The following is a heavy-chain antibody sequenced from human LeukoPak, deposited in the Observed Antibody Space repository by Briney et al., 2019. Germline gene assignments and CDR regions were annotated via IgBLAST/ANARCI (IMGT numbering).Heavy chain of an antibody. CDR2: IYYSGST. J-gene: IGHJ6*03. V-gene: IGHV4-59*01. CDR1: GGSISSYY. CDR3: ARGRLSIAVAGTYDYYYYYYMDV. Sequence: PSETLSLTCTVSGGSISSYYWSWIRQPPGKGLEWIGYIYYSGSTNYNPSLKSRVTISVDTSKNQFSLKLSSVTAADTAVYYCARGRLSIAVAGTYDYYYYYYMDVWGKGTTVTISS. D-gene: IGHD6-19*01.